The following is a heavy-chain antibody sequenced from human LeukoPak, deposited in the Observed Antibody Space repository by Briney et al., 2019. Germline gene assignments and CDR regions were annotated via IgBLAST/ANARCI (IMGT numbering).Heavy chain of an antibody. Sequence: GGSLRLSCAASGFTFSSYATSWVRQAPGKGLEWVSAISGSGGSTYYADSVKGRFTISRDNSKNTLYLQMNSLRAEDTAVYYCAKAGSSGWYSYDYWGQGTLVTVSS. J-gene: IGHJ4*02. D-gene: IGHD6-19*01. V-gene: IGHV3-23*01. CDR1: GFTFSSYA. CDR2: ISGSGGST. CDR3: AKAGSSGWYSYDY.